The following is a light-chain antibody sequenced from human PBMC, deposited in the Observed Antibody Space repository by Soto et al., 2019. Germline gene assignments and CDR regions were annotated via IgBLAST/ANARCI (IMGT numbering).Light chain of an antibody. CDR2: AAS. J-gene: IGKJ4*01. CDR1: QTISSY. V-gene: IGKV1-39*01. Sequence: DIQMTQSPSSLSASVGDRVTITCRASQTISSYLNWYQQKPGKAPNLLISAASSLQSGVPSRFGGSGSGTDFTLTISSLQPEDFATYYCQQSYSATPHTLGGGTKVDIK. CDR3: QQSYSATPHT.